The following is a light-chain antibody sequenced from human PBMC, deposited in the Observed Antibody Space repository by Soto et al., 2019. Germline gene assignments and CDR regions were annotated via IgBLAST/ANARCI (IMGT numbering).Light chain of an antibody. CDR3: QQRSNWPPIT. J-gene: IGKJ5*01. CDR2: GAS. Sequence: EIVMTQSPVTLSVSPGERATLSCRASQSVSSNLAWYQQKPGQAPRLLIYGASTRATGIPARFSGSRSGTEFTLTISSLQSEDFAVYYCQQRSNWPPITFGQGTRLEIK. V-gene: IGKV3-15*01. CDR1: QSVSSN.